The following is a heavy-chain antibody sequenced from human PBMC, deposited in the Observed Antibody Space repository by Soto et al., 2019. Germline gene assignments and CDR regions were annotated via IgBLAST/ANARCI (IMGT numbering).Heavy chain of an antibody. CDR1: GFTFSSYA. D-gene: IGHD2-15*01. J-gene: IGHJ5*02. Sequence: HPGGSLRLSCAASGFTFSSYAMSWVRQAPGKGLEWVSAISGSGGSTYYADSVKGRFTISRDNSKNTLYLQMNSLRAEDTAVYYCAKMRGVVVVVAATRGYNWFDPWGQGTLVTVSS. V-gene: IGHV3-23*01. CDR3: AKMRGVVVVVAATRGYNWFDP. CDR2: ISGSGGST.